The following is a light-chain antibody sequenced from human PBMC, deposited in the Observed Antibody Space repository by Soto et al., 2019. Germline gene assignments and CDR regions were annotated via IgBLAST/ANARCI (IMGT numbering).Light chain of an antibody. CDR3: QQLNSYPH. CDR1: QGISSY. CDR2: AAS. V-gene: IGKV1-9*01. Sequence: DIQLTQSPSFLSASVGDRVTITCRASQGISSYLAWYQQKPGKAPKLLIYAASTLQSGVPSRFSGSGSGTEFTLTISSLQPEDFATYYFQQLNSYPHFGPGTKVDIK. J-gene: IGKJ3*01.